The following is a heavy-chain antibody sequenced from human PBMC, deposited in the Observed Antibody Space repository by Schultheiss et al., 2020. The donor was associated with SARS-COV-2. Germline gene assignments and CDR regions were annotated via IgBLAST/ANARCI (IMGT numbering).Heavy chain of an antibody. Sequence: GGSLRLSCAASGFTFSSYEMNWVRQAPGKGLEWVSYISSSGSTIYYADSVKGRFTISRDNAKNSLYLQMNSLRAEDTAVYYCAREREEDHYYYDSSGSGFDPWGQGTLVTVSS. D-gene: IGHD3-22*01. CDR1: GFTFSSYE. CDR2: ISSSGSTI. CDR3: AREREEDHYYYDSSGSGFDP. V-gene: IGHV3-48*03. J-gene: IGHJ5*02.